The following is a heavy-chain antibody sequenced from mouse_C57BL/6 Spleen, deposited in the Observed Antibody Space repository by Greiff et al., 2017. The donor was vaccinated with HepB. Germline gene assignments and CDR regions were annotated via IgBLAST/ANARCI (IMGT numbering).Heavy chain of an antibody. CDR3: ASGIYDGYYGSFYYAMDY. CDR2: ISYDGSN. Sequence: ESGPGLVKPSQSLSLTCSVTGYSITSGYYWNWIRQFPGNKLEWMGYISYDGSNNYNPSLKNRISITRDTSKNQFFLKLNSVTTEDTATYYCASGIYDGYYGSFYYAMDYWGQGTSVTVSS. J-gene: IGHJ4*01. V-gene: IGHV3-6*01. CDR1: GYSITSGYY. D-gene: IGHD2-3*01.